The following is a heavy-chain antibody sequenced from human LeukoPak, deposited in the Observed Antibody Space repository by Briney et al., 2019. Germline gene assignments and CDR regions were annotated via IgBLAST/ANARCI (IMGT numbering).Heavy chain of an antibody. D-gene: IGHD2-2*01. Sequence: GPSLRLSCAASGFPFDDYTMHSVRQTPGKGLECVSLITWDGTSTYYADSVKGRFTISRDNSKSSLYLQMNSLRTEDTALYYCAKGGLYGCSSTSCSLDYWGQGTLVTVSS. CDR1: GFPFDDYT. CDR2: ITWDGTST. V-gene: IGHV3-43*01. J-gene: IGHJ4*02. CDR3: AKGGLYGCSSTSCSLDY.